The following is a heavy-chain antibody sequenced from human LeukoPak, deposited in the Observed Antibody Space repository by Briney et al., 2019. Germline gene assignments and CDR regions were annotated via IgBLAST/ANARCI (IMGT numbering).Heavy chain of an antibody. CDR2: IYPGDSDT. Sequence: GESLKISCKGSGYNFTSYWIGWVRQMPGKGLEWMGIIYPGDSDTRYSPSFQGQVTISADKSISTAYLQWSSLKASDTAMYYCARQGHDSSGYYEGGWFDPWGQGTLVTVSS. J-gene: IGHJ5*02. CDR3: ARQGHDSSGYYEGGWFDP. V-gene: IGHV5-51*01. CDR1: GYNFTSYW. D-gene: IGHD3-22*01.